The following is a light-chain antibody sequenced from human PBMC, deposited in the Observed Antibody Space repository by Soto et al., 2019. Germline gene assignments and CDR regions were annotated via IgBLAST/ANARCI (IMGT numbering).Light chain of an antibody. CDR1: QSISSID. CDR2: GPS. Sequence: EIALTQSPVTLSLSPGERATLSCRASQSISSIDLAWYQQIPGQAPRLLIFGPSYRATGIPDRFSGSGSGTEFTLTISRLEPEGFAVDYGQQYSRGPPEFAFGPVTRVY. J-gene: IGKJ3*01. CDR3: QQYSRGPPEFA. V-gene: IGKV3-20*01.